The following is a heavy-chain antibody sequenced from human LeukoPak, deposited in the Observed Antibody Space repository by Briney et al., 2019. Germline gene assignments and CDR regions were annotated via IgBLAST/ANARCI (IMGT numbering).Heavy chain of an antibody. Sequence: ASVKVSCKASGYTFTSYYIHWVRQAPGQGLEWMGIINPNGGSTTYAQRFQGRVTMTRDTSKNQFSLKLSSVTAADTAVYYCARLRRIPAVGYYFDYWGQGTLVTVSS. CDR2: INPNGGST. CDR3: ARLRRIPAVGYYFDY. J-gene: IGHJ4*02. V-gene: IGHV1-46*01. D-gene: IGHD2-2*01. CDR1: GYTFTSYY.